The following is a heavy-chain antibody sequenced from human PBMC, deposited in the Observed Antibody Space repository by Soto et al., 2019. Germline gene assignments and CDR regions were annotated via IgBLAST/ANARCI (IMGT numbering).Heavy chain of an antibody. D-gene: IGHD2-15*01. CDR2: IRNKAKTYTT. V-gene: IGHV3-72*01. Sequence: GGSLRLSCVVSGFTFSDHYMDWVRQAPGKGLEWVGRIRNKAKTYTTDYAAAVKGRLTISRDDSKNSLYLQMNSLKAEDTAVYCCVTPGHGGQAFDYWGQGTLVPGSS. CDR3: VTPGHGGQAFDY. J-gene: IGHJ4*02. CDR1: GFTFSDHY.